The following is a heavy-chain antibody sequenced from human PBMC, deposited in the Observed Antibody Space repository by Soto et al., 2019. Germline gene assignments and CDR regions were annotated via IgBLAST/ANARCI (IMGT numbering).Heavy chain of an antibody. J-gene: IGHJ4*02. V-gene: IGHV1-69*13. CDR2: IIPIFGTA. D-gene: IGHD3-22*01. CDR3: ARGATDSSGYYYGY. Sequence: SVKFSCKASVGTFSSYAISWVRQAPRQGLEWMGGIIPIFGTANYAQKFQGRVTITADESTSTAYMELSSLRSEDTAVYYCARGATDSSGYYYGYWGQGTLVTVSS. CDR1: VGTFSSYA.